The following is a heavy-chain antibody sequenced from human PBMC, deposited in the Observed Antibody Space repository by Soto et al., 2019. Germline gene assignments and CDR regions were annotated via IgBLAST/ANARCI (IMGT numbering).Heavy chain of an antibody. CDR2: IIPIFGTA. D-gene: IGHD3-22*01. V-gene: IGHV1-69*06. CDR1: GGTFSSYA. J-gene: IGHJ3*02. CDR3: AIGRITMIVVVIGPDAFDI. Sequence: SVKVSCKASGGTFSSYAISWVRQAPGQGLEWMGGIIPIFGTANYAQKFQGRVTITADKSTSTAYMELSSLRSEDTAVYYCAIGRITMIVVVIGPDAFDIWGQGTMVT.